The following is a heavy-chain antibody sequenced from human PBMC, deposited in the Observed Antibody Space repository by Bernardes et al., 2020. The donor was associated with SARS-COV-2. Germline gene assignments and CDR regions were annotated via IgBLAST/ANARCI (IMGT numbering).Heavy chain of an antibody. V-gene: IGHV1-69*04. CDR1: GGTFSSYA. Sequence: SVKVSCKASGGTFSSYAISWVRQAPGQGLEWMGRIIPILGIANYAQKFQGRVTITADKSTSTAYMELSSLRSEDTAVYYCARDRSWHGMDVWGQGTTVTVSS. CDR3: ARDRSWHGMDV. J-gene: IGHJ6*02. D-gene: IGHD1-26*01. CDR2: IIPILGIA.